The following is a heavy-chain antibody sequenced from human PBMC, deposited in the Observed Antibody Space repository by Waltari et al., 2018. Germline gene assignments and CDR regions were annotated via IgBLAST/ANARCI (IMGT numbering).Heavy chain of an antibody. J-gene: IGHJ6*02. Sequence: EVQLVESGGGLVQPGGSLRLSCAASGFTFSRYWMYWVRQAPGTGLAWVSHMTRDGSNTGYADSVKGRFTISRDNAKNTLYMEMNSLRDEDTAVYYCVRDRGMGAWGQGTTVTVSS. CDR2: MTRDGSNT. CDR3: VRDRGMGA. CDR1: GFTFSRYW. V-gene: IGHV3-74*01.